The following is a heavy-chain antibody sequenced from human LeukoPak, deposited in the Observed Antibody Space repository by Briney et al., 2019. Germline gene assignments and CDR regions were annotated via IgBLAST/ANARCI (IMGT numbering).Heavy chain of an antibody. J-gene: IGHJ4*02. CDR3: ARELAAAIIDY. D-gene: IGHD6-13*01. V-gene: IGHV3-48*03. CDR2: LSSSGSAF. Sequence: GGSLTLSCEDSGFTFRSYEMNWVRQAPGKGLEWIAYLSSSGSAFSYADSVKGRFTIARDNAKNSVYLEMNSLRADDTAVYYCARELAAAIIDYWGQGTLVTVSS. CDR1: GFTFRSYE.